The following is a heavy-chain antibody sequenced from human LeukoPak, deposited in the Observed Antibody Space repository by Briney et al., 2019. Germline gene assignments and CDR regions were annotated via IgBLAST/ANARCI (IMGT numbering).Heavy chain of an antibody. CDR2: ISSSGGST. D-gene: IGHD3-22*01. J-gene: IGHJ4*02. V-gene: IGHV3-23*01. CDR3: AKEARRGYYDSSGYFDY. Sequence: PGGSLRLSCAASGFTFSSYAMSWVRQAPGKGLEWVSGISSSGGSTYYADSVKGRFTISRDNSKNTLYLQMNSLRAEDTAVYYCAKEARRGYYDSSGYFDYWGQGTLVTVSS. CDR1: GFTFSSYA.